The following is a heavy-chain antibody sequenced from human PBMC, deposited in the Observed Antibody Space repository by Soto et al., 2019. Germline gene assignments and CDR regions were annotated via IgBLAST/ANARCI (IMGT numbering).Heavy chain of an antibody. Sequence: EVQLLESGGGLVQPGGSLRLSCAASGFTFSSYAMSWVRQAPGKGLEWVSAISGSGGSTYYADSVKGRFTISRDNSKNTLYLQMNSRRAEDTAVYYCAKDRYYYDSSGYYSRVGDDYWGQGTLVTVSS. CDR1: GFTFSSYA. V-gene: IGHV3-23*01. D-gene: IGHD3-22*01. CDR3: AKDRYYYDSSGYYSRVGDDY. CDR2: ISGSGGST. J-gene: IGHJ4*02.